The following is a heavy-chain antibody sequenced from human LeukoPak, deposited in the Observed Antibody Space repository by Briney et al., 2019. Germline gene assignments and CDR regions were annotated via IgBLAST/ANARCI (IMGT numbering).Heavy chain of an antibody. J-gene: IGHJ4*02. Sequence: RPSETLSLTCTVSGGSISSYYWSWIRQSAGKGLEWIGRIYTSGSTNYNPSLKSRVTMSVDTSKNQFSLKLSSVTAADTAVYYCARDGGAAAGTFPNFDYWGQGTLVTVSS. CDR1: GGSISSYY. CDR2: IYTSGST. V-gene: IGHV4-4*07. CDR3: ARDGGAAAGTFPNFDY. D-gene: IGHD6-13*01.